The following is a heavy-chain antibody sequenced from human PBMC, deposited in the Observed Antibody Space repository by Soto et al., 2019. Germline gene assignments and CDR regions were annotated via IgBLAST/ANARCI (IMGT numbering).Heavy chain of an antibody. D-gene: IGHD3-9*01. CDR2: VNRSGENT. CDR3: AKDFGHYDSASGYPTFGN. J-gene: IGHJ4*02. V-gene: IGHV3-23*01. CDR1: GVTFSNYA. Sequence: PGGSLSLSCAASGVTFSNYAMSWVRQPPGGGLEWVAAVNRSGENTYHAGSVKGRFTNTRDNSKVALYLQMNGLRVGDTAIYYCAKDFGHYDSASGYPTFGNWGQGTLVTVSS.